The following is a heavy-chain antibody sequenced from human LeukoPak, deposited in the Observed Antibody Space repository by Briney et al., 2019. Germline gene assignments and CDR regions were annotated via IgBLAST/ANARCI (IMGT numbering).Heavy chain of an antibody. CDR1: GFTFSSYA. CDR3: AKPYYYDSSGFHFDY. V-gene: IGHV3-23*01. CDR2: ISGSGGST. D-gene: IGHD3-22*01. J-gene: IGHJ4*02. Sequence: PGGSLRLSCAASGFTFSSYAMSWVRQAPGKGLEWVSAISGSGGSTYYADSVKGRFTIYRDNSKNTLYLQMNRLRAEDTAVYYCAKPYYYDSSGFHFDYWGQGTLVTVSS.